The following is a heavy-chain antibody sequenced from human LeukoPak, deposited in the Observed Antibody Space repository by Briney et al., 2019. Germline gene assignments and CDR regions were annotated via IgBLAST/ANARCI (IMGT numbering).Heavy chain of an antibody. Sequence: PSETLSLTCAVSGGSISSSNWWSWVRQPPGKGLEWIGEIYHSGSTNYNPSLKSRVTISVDKSKNQFSLKLSSVTAADTAVYYCARDWGYYDFWSGYYSGFDIWGQGTMVTVSS. CDR3: ARDWGYYDFWSGYYSGFDI. CDR1: GGSISSSNW. D-gene: IGHD3-3*01. V-gene: IGHV4-4*02. CDR2: IYHSGST. J-gene: IGHJ3*02.